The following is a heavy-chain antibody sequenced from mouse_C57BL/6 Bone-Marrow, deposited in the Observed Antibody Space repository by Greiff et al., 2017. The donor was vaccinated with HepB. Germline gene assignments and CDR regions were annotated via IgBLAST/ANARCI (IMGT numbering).Heavy chain of an antibody. CDR3: TDDEDPGFAY. Sequence: VQLQQSGAELVKPGASVNISCKASGYTFTDYYINWVKQRPGQGLEWIGKIGPGSGSTYYNEKFKGKATLTADKSSSTAYMQLSSLTSEDSAVYFCTDDEDPGFAYWGQGTLVTVSA. V-gene: IGHV1-77*01. CDR1: GYTFTDYY. CDR2: IGPGSGST. D-gene: IGHD2-3*01. J-gene: IGHJ3*01.